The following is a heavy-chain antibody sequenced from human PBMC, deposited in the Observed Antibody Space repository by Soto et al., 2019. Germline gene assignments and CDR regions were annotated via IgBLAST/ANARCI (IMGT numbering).Heavy chain of an antibody. V-gene: IGHV1-69*04. CDR3: ARDRYCSGGSCYRDAFDI. CDR2: IIPILGIA. J-gene: IGHJ3*02. D-gene: IGHD2-15*01. CDR1: GGTFSSYT. Sequence: SVKVSCKASGGTFSSYTISWVRQAPGQGLEWMGRIIPILGIANYAQKFQGRVTITADKSTSTAYMELSSLRSEDTAVYYCARDRYCSGGSCYRDAFDIWGQGTMVTVS.